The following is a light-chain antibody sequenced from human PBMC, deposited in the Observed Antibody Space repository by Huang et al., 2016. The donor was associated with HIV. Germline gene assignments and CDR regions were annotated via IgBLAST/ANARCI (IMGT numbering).Light chain of an antibody. CDR2: KAS. CDR3: QQYTTYFPT. Sequence: DLQMTQSPSTLSASVGDRVTITCRARLSISSGLAWYQQKPGKAPKLLIYKASSLERGVPSRFSGSGSVTEFTLTISSLQPDDFATYYCQQYTTYFPTFGQGTKLEIK. V-gene: IGKV1-5*03. CDR1: LSISSG. J-gene: IGKJ2*01.